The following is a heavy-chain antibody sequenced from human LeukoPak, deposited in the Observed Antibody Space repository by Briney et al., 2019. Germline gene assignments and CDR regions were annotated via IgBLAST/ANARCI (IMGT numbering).Heavy chain of an antibody. CDR3: ARDSNVLLWFGEFSPDAFDI. D-gene: IGHD3-10*01. J-gene: IGHJ3*02. CDR2: INPHSGGT. V-gene: IGHV1-2*02. CDR1: GYTFTGYY. Sequence: ASVKVSCKASGYTFTGYYMHWVRQAPGQGLEWMGWINPHSGGTNYAQKFQGRVTMTRDTSISTAYMELSRLRSDDTAVYYCARDSNVLLWFGEFSPDAFDIWGQGTMVTVSS.